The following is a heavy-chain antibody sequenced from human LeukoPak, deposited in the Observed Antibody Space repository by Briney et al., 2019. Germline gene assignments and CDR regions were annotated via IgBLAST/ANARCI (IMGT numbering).Heavy chain of an antibody. D-gene: IGHD3-10*01. CDR1: GYTLTELS. J-gene: IGHJ5*02. V-gene: IGHV1-24*01. Sequence: ASVKVSCKVSGYTLTELSMHWVRQAPGEGLEWMGGFDPEDGETIYAQKFQGRVTMTEDTSTDTAYMELSSLRSEDTAVYYCATVTMVRGVMENWFDPWGQGTLVTVSS. CDR3: ATVTMVRGVMENWFDP. CDR2: FDPEDGET.